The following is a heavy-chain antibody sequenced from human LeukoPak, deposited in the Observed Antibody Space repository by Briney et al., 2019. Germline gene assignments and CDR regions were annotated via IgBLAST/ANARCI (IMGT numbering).Heavy chain of an antibody. CDR3: TRRVSVTLWFDP. V-gene: IGHV3-74*01. Sequence: PGGSLRLSCAASGFTFSSYWMHWVRHAPGKGLVWVSCINSDGSNTNYADSVKGRFTISRDNAKNTMYLQMNSLIVEDTAVYYCTRRVSVTLWFDPWGQGTLVTVSS. CDR1: GFTFSSYW. D-gene: IGHD2-15*01. J-gene: IGHJ5*02. CDR2: INSDGSNT.